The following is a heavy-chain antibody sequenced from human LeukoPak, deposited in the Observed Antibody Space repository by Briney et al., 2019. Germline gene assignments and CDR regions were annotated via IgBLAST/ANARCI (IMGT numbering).Heavy chain of an antibody. CDR1: GFTFDDYP. CDR2: IGWNSRKI. V-gene: IGHV3-9*01. J-gene: IGHJ6*03. CDR3: TRVEETATTAAIIRKYSYYYYYMDV. Sequence: GGSLRLSCAASGFTFDDYPMHWVRQAPGKGLEWVSGIGWNSRKIGYADSVKGRFTISRDNAKNSLYLQMSSLRSEDTAVYDCTRVEETATTAAIIRKYSYYYYYMDVWGKGNTVTVSS. D-gene: IGHD4-11*01.